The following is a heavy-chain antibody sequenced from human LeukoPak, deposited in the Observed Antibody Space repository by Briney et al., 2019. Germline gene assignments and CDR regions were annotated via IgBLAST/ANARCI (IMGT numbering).Heavy chain of an antibody. J-gene: IGHJ4*02. CDR3: ASVSAIMITFAGVIVGHLDY. CDR1: GGTFSSYA. D-gene: IGHD3-16*02. V-gene: IGHV1-69*13. CDR2: IIPIFGTA. Sequence: GASVKVSCKASGGTFSSYAISWVRQAPGQGLEWMGGIIPIFGTANYAQKFQGRVTITADESTSTAYMELSSLRSEDTAVYYCASVSAIMITFAGVIVGHLDYCSQGTLVTVSS.